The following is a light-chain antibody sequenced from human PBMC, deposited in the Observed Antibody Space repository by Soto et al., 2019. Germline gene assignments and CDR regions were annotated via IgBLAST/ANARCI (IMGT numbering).Light chain of an antibody. CDR2: GAS. Sequence: EIVLTQSPGTLSLSPGERATLSCRASQSVSSNYLAWYQQKPGQAPRLLIYGASRGAAGIPDRLSRSGSGTDFTLAISRLEPEHFAVYFCQQYRRSPWFTFGQGTKLEIK. CDR3: QQYRRSPWFT. V-gene: IGKV3-20*01. CDR1: QSVSSNY. J-gene: IGKJ2*01.